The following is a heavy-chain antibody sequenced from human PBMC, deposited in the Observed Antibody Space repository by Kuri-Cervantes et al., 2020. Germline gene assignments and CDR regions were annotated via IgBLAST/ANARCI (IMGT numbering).Heavy chain of an antibody. Sequence: GESLKISCAASGFTFSSYSMNWVRQAPGKGLEWVSYISSSSSYIYYADSVKGRFTISRGNAKNSLYLQMNSLRAEDTAVYYCARDHRGIAVAGNYWGQGTLVTVAS. D-gene: IGHD6-19*01. J-gene: IGHJ4*02. CDR2: ISSSSSYI. CDR3: ARDHRGIAVAGNY. V-gene: IGHV3-21*05. CDR1: GFTFSSYS.